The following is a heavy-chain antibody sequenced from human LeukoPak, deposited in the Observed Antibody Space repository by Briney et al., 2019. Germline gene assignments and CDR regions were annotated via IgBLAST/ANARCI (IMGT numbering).Heavy chain of an antibody. Sequence: SETLSLTCTVSGGSISSYYWSWIRQPAGKGLEWIGRIYTSGSTNYNPSLKSRVTISVDTSKNQFSLKLSSVTAADTAVYYCARAIAVAGHNWFDPWGQGTLVTVSS. CDR2: IYTSGST. CDR3: ARAIAVAGHNWFDP. V-gene: IGHV4-4*07. CDR1: GGSISSYY. D-gene: IGHD6-19*01. J-gene: IGHJ5*02.